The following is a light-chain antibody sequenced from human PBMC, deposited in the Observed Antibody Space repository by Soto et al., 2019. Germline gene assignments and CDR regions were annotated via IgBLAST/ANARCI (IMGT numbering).Light chain of an antibody. V-gene: IGKV2-28*01. CDR2: KAS. CDR1: QSLLHSNGYNH. Sequence: DIVMTQSPLSLPVTPGEPASISCRSSQSLLHSNGYNHLDWYLQKPGKAPKLLIYKASTLKSGVPSRFSGSGSGTDFTLTISSLEPEDFAVYYCQQRSNWPPMITFGQGTRLENK. CDR3: QQRSNWPPMIT. J-gene: IGKJ5*01.